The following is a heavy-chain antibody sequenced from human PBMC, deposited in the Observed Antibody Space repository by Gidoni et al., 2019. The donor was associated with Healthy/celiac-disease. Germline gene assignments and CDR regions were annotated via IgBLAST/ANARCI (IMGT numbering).Heavy chain of an antibody. J-gene: IGHJ5*02. CDR3: ARGKRYCSSTSCRGEWFDP. Sequence: QVQLQQWGAGLLKPSETLSLTCAVYGGSFSGYYWSWIRQPPGKGLEWIGEINHSGSTNYHPSLKSRVTISVDTSKNQFSLKLSSVTAADTAVYYCARGKRYCSSTSCRGEWFDPWGQGTLVTVSS. D-gene: IGHD2-2*01. CDR2: INHSGST. CDR1: GGSFSGYY. V-gene: IGHV4-34*01.